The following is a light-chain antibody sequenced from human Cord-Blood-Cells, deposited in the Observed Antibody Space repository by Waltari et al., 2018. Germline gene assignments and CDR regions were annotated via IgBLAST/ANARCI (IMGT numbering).Light chain of an antibody. CDR1: QCISNY. CDR3: VQQNSDPHT. V-gene: IGKV1-17*03. CDR2: AAS. J-gene: IGKJ1*01. Sequence: DIQMTHSPSAMSASVGDRVTIPCRASQCISNYLAWFQQKPAKVPKRLIYAASSLQSGVPTMCSGSGAGTEYALSISSLQPEDYSTFYCVQQNSDPHTFGQGTKVEIK.